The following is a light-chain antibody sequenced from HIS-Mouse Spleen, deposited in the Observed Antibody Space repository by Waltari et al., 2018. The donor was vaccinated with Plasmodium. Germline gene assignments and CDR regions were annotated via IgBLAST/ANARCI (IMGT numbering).Light chain of an antibody. CDR1: ALPKKY. CDR3: YATDSSGNHRV. CDR2: EES. Sequence: SYELTQPPSVSVSPGQTARITCSGDALPKKYAYWYQQKSGQAPVLVIYEESKRPSGITGELSGSSLGTMATLTISGAQVEDEADYYCYATDSSGNHRVFGGGTKLTVL. J-gene: IGLJ3*02. V-gene: IGLV3-10*01.